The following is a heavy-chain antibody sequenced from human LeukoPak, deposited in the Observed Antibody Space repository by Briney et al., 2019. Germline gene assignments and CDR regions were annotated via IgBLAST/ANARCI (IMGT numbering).Heavy chain of an antibody. Sequence: GGSLRLSCAASGFTFSTYVMDWFRQAPGKGLEWVSTISVGAEYIFYADSVKGRFTISRDDSNNALYLQMHSLRAEDTALYYCASGPPFLKYFEYWGQGTLVTVSS. J-gene: IGHJ4*02. D-gene: IGHD3-3*01. CDR1: GFTFSTYV. CDR3: ASGPPFLKYFEY. CDR2: ISVGAEYI. V-gene: IGHV3-23*01.